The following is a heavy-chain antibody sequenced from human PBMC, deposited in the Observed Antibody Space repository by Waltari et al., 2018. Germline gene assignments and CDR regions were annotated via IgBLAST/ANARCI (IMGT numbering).Heavy chain of an antibody. D-gene: IGHD2-21*02. CDR1: GFPLRTSG. J-gene: IGHJ4*02. CDR3: ANNPYCFNGHCLREFDY. V-gene: IGHV3-30*02. Sequence: QVQLVESGGRVVQPGGSLRLSCTASGFPLRTSGMHWVRQAPGKGLESVAFLHYEGYDTFYADSVKGRFTISRDTSTNTLFLLMNSLRPEDTAVYYCANNPYCFNGHCLREFDYWGQGTLVTVSS. CDR2: LHYEGYDT.